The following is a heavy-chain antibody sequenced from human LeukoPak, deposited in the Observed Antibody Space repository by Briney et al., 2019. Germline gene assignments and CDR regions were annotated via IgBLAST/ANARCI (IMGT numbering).Heavy chain of an antibody. Sequence: GASVKVSCKASGYTFTSYGISWVRQAPGQGLEWMGWISAYNGNTNYAQKLQGRVTMTTDTSTSTAYMELRSLRSDDTAVYYCARWGTSSSSWYRLDYWGQGTLVTVSS. CDR3: ARWGTSSSSWYRLDY. CDR2: ISAYNGNT. D-gene: IGHD6-13*01. V-gene: IGHV1-18*01. CDR1: GYTFTSYG. J-gene: IGHJ4*02.